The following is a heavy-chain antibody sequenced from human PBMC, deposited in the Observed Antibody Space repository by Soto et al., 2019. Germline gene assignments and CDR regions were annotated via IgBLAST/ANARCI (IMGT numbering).Heavy chain of an antibody. V-gene: IGHV6-1*01. J-gene: IGHJ4*02. CDR1: GDSVSGNSAA. D-gene: IGHD3-16*01. CDR3: PGESQYYVAGPAYFDY. CDR2: TYYRSRWYN. Sequence: PSQTLSLTCAISGDSVSGNSAAWSWIRQSPSRGLEWLGRTYYRSRWYNDYAVSVKSRITVTPDTSKNQFSLHLNSATPEDTAVYYCPGESQYYVAGPAYFDYWAREPLAPVSS.